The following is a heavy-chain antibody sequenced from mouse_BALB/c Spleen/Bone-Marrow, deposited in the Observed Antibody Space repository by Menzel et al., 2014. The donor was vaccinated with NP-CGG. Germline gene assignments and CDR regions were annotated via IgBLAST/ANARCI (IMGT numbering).Heavy chain of an antibody. CDR2: ISSGGGST. D-gene: IGHD5-5*01. J-gene: IGHJ4*01. V-gene: IGHV5-12-1*01. CDR1: GFAFSSYD. Sequence: EVQLVESGGGLVKPGGSLELSCAASGFAFSSYDMSWVRQTPEKRLEWVAYISSGGGSTYYPDTVKGRFTISRDNAKNTLYLQMSSLKSEDTAMYYCARTTPYAMDYWGQGTSVTVSS. CDR3: ARTTPYAMDY.